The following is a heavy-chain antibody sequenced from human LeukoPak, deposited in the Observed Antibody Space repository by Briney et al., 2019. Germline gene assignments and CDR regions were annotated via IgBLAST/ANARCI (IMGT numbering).Heavy chain of an antibody. D-gene: IGHD4-17*01. CDR3: AAAVNTGRAEHY. J-gene: IGHJ4*02. V-gene: IGHV3-23*01. CDR1: GFTFSSYA. CDR2: INNSGTDT. Sequence: PGGSLRLSCAASGFTFSSYAMTWVRRAPGKGLEWVSSINNSGTDTYYEDSVQGRFTISRDNSKNTLFLHINSLSAEDTAVYFCAAAVNTGRAEHYWGQGTLVTVSS.